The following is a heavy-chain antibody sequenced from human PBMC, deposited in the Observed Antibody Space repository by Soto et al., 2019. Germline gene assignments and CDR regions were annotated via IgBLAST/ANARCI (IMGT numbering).Heavy chain of an antibody. J-gene: IGHJ4*02. CDR3: ARGRGDY. D-gene: IGHD3-16*01. CDR1: ECTCINYC. Sequence: GGSLRLCWGAAECTCINYCGSWVRQDPGKGLEWVANIKQNGREKLYVDSVKGRFTISRDNAKNALYLQMNSLRAEDTAVYYCARGRGDYWGLGTLVTVSS. CDR2: IKQNGREK. V-gene: IGHV3-7*04.